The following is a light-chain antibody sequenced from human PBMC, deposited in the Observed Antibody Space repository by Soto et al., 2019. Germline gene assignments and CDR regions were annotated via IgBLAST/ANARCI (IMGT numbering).Light chain of an antibody. CDR1: SSNVGNHY. J-gene: IGLJ2*01. CDR3: GTWDSSLSAGV. Sequence: QSVLTQPPSVSAAPGQKVTISCSGSSSNVGNHYVSWYQQLPGTAPKLLVYDDNKRPSGIPDRFSASKSGTSATLGITGLQTGDEADYYCGTWDSSLSAGVFGGGTKVTVL. V-gene: IGLV1-51*01. CDR2: DDN.